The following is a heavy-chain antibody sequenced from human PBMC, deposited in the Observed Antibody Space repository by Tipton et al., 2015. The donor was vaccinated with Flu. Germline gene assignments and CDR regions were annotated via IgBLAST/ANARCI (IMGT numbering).Heavy chain of an antibody. CDR2: TFHSGNT. CDR3: ARRDYSNYVSEPKNWFDT. CDR1: GDSIRSSNYY. V-gene: IGHV4-39*07. Sequence: TLSLTCGVSGDSIRSSNYYWGWIRQPPGKGLEWIGNTFHSGNTYLNPSLKSRVTISIDTSRNQFSLKVSSVTAADTAVYYCARRDYSNYVSEPKNWFDTWGEGAIVTVSS. J-gene: IGHJ5*02. D-gene: IGHD4-11*01.